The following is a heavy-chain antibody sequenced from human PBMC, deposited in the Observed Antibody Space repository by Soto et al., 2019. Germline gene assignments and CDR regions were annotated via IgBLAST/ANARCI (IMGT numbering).Heavy chain of an antibody. CDR3: ASTMVRGVMDDY. Sequence: QVQLQESGPGLVKPSETLSLTCTVSGGSVSSGSYYWSWIRQPPGKGLEWIGYIYYSGSTNYNPSLKSRVTISVDTSKNQFSLKLSSVTAADTAVYYCASTMVRGVMDDYSGQGTLVTVTS. V-gene: IGHV4-61*01. CDR2: IYYSGST. CDR1: GGSVSSGSYY. J-gene: IGHJ4*02. D-gene: IGHD3-10*01.